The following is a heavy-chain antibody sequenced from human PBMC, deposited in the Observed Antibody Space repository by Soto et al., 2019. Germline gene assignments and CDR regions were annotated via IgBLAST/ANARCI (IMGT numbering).Heavy chain of an antibody. CDR3: ARDADDY. CDR1: GFTFSSYA. CDR2: ISYDGSNK. V-gene: IGHV3-30-3*01. Sequence: QVQLVESGGGVVQPGRSLRLSCAASGFTFSSYAMHWVRQAPGKGLEWVAVISYDGSNKYYADSVKGRFTISRDNSKNTLYLQMNSLRAEDTAVYYCARDADDYWCQGTLVTVSS. J-gene: IGHJ4*02.